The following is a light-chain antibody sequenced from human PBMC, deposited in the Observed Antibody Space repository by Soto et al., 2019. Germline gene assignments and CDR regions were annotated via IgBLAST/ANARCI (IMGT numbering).Light chain of an antibody. CDR2: DAS. CDR3: QQRSTWPLFT. J-gene: IGKJ4*01. Sequence: VLTQSPATLSLSPGERATLSCRASQTVSRYLAWYQHKPGQAPRLLIHDASSRATGVPARFNGSGSGTEYTLTISSLEPEDFAIYYCQQRSTWPLFTFGGGTKVEI. V-gene: IGKV3-11*01. CDR1: QTVSRY.